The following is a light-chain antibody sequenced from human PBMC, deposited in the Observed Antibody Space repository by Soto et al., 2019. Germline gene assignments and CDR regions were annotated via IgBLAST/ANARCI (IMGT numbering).Light chain of an antibody. Sequence: DIQLTQSPSFLSASVGDRVTITCRASQGISSYLAWYQQNPGKAPKLLIYAASTLQSGVPSRFSGSGSGTDFTLTISSLQPEDFATYYCQQLNSYPLTFGPGTKVDIK. CDR2: AAS. CDR3: QQLNSYPLT. V-gene: IGKV1-9*01. J-gene: IGKJ3*01. CDR1: QGISSY.